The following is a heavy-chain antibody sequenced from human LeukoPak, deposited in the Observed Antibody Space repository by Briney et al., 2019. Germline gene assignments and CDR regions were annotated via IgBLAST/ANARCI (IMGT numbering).Heavy chain of an antibody. Sequence: PGGSLRLSCAASGFTFSSYAMHWVRQAPGKGLEWVAVISYDGSNKYYADSVKGRFTVSRDNSKNTLYPQMNSLRADDTAVYYCARIQSLASSFSSFDSWGQGTLVTVSS. CDR2: ISYDGSNK. J-gene: IGHJ5*01. D-gene: IGHD6-13*01. CDR1: GFTFSSYA. CDR3: ARIQSLASSFSSFDS. V-gene: IGHV3-30-3*01.